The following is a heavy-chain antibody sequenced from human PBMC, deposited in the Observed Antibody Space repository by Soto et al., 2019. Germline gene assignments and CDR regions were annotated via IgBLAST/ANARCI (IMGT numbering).Heavy chain of an antibody. CDR1: GGSIISEDSC. CDR2: LFYSGST. Sequence: QVQLQESGPGLVKPSQTLSLTCTVSGGSIISEDSCWSWIRQHPGKGLEWIGCLFYSGSTHYKPSLKSRVTMSVDTSKNQFSLNLSSVTAADTAVYYCARGVASTGLFGFGPWGQGTLVTVSS. D-gene: IGHD2-8*02. CDR3: ARGVASTGLFGFGP. V-gene: IGHV4-31*03. J-gene: IGHJ5*02.